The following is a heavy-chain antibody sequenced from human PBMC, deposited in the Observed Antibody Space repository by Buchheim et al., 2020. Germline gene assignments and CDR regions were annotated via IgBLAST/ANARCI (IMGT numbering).Heavy chain of an antibody. CDR1: GFTFSSYW. D-gene: IGHD4-17*01. Sequence: EVQLVESGGGLVQPGGSLRLSCAASGFTFSSYWMSWVRQAPGKGLEWVANIKQDGSEKYYVDSVKGRFTISRDNAKNSLYLQMNSLRAEDTAVYYCASRYYGDYVLPYGMDVWGQGTT. J-gene: IGHJ6*02. V-gene: IGHV3-7*01. CDR2: IKQDGSEK. CDR3: ASRYYGDYVLPYGMDV.